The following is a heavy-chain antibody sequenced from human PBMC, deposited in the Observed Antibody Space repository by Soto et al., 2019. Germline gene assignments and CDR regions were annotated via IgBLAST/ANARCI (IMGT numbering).Heavy chain of an antibody. CDR1: GGSFSGYY. Sequence: SETLSLTCAVYGGSFSGYYWSWIRQPPGKGLEWIGEINHSGSTNYNPSLKSRVTISVDTSKNQFSLKLSSVTAADTAVYYCATRIHYYYYMDVWGKGTTVTVSS. V-gene: IGHV4-34*01. CDR2: INHSGST. J-gene: IGHJ6*03. CDR3: ATRIHYYYYMDV.